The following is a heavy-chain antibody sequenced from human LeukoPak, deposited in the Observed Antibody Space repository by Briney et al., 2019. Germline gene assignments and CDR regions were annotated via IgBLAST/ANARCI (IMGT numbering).Heavy chain of an antibody. Sequence: SETLSLTCSVSGGSISSSNYYWGWIRQPPGKGLEWIGSVYYSGSTYHNPSLKSRVTISVDTSKNQFSLKLRSVTAADTAVYYCASPYSSRWAEYFQHWGQGTLVTVSS. D-gene: IGHD6-13*01. CDR2: VYYSGST. V-gene: IGHV4-39*01. J-gene: IGHJ1*01. CDR3: ASPYSSRWAEYFQH. CDR1: GGSISSSNYY.